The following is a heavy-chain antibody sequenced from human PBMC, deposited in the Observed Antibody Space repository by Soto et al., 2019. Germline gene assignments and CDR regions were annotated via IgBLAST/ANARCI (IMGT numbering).Heavy chain of an antibody. CDR1: DTTHW. CDR3: ATLVNHYFGTDV. Sequence: PGESVKISCKASDTTHWIGWVRQKPGKGLEWMGIIYPGDSDTKYSPSFQGQVTISVDKSISTAYLHWSSLKASDTATYYCATLVNHYFGTDVWGVGTTVTCSA. V-gene: IGHV5-51*01. J-gene: IGHJ6*04. CDR2: IYPGDSDT.